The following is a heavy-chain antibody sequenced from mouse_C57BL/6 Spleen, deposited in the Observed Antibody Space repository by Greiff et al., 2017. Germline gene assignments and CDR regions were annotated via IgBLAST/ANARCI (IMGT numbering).Heavy chain of an antibody. CDR1: GYTFTSYT. CDR2: INPSSGYT. CDR3: APDLLLRTDYFDY. Sequence: QVQLQQSGAELARPGASVKMSCKASGYTFTSYTMHWVKQRPGQGLEWIGYINPSSGYTKYNQKFKDKATLTADKSSSTAYMQLSSLTSEDSAVYYCAPDLLLRTDYFDYWGQGTTLTVSS. V-gene: IGHV1-4*01. J-gene: IGHJ2*01. D-gene: IGHD1-1*01.